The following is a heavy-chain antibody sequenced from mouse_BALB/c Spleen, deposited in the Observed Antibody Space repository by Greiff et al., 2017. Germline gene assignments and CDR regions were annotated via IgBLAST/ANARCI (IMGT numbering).Heavy chain of an antibody. CDR3: TRRLGRAMDY. CDR1: GYTFTSYY. Sequence: VQLQQSGAELVKPGASVKLSCKASGYTFTSYYMYWVKQRPGQGLEWIGEINPSNGGTNFNEKFKSKATLTVDKSSSTAYMQLSSLTSEDSAVYYCTRRLGRAMDYWGQGTSVTVSS. CDR2: INPSNGGT. V-gene: IGHV1S81*02. J-gene: IGHJ4*01. D-gene: IGHD4-1*01.